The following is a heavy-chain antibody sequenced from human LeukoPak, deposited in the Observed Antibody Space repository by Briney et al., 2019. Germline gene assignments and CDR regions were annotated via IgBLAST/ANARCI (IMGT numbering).Heavy chain of an antibody. V-gene: IGHV1-3*01. D-gene: IGHD6-13*01. CDR1: GYTFTSYA. J-gene: IGHJ6*02. CDR3: ARDRLGSSWYYYYYGMDV. Sequence: GASVKVSCKASGYTFTSYAMHWVRQAPGQRLEWMGWINAGNGNTKYSQKFQGRVTITRDTSASTAYMELSSLRSEDTAVYYCARDRLGSSWYYYYYGMDVWGQGTTVTVSS. CDR2: INAGNGNT.